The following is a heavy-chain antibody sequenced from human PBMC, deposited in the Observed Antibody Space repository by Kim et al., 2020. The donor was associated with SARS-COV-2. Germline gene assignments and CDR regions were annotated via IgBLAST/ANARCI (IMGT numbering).Heavy chain of an antibody. V-gene: IGHV3-33*01. CDR1: RFIFSNYG. CDR2: IWYDGSQK. D-gene: IGHD3-10*01. Sequence: GGSLRLSCAASRFIFSNYGMHWVRQAPGKGLEWVAVIWYDGSQKYYADSVKGRFSISRDNSKNTLYLQMNSLRAEDTAVYYCARIYGNSDLDHWGQGTLVTVSS. J-gene: IGHJ4*02. CDR3: ARIYGNSDLDH.